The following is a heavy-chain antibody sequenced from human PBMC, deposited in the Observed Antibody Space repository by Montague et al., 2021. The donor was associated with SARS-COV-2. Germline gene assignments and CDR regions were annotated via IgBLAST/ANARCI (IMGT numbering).Heavy chain of an antibody. J-gene: IGHJ4*02. D-gene: IGHD3-10*01. CDR1: GGSITSYY. V-gene: IGHV4-4*07. CDR2: IYNSGST. CDR3: AGGYGSGSYSS. Sequence: SETLSLTCTVSGGSITSYYWSWFRQPARKGLECIGVIYNSGSTNXXPSLTGRVTMSVDTSRRQFSLKLTSVTAADTAVYYGAGGYGSGSYSSWGQGTLVTVSS.